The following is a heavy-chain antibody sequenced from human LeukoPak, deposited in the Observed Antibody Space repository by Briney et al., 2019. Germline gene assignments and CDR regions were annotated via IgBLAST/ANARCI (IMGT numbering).Heavy chain of an antibody. J-gene: IGHJ6*02. CDR3: ARDLDAKYCSSTSCPPYYYYYYGMDV. Sequence: ASVKVSCKASGYTFTSYGISWVRQAPGQGLEWMGWISAYNGNTNYAQKLQGRVTMTTDTSTSTAYMELRSLRSDDTAVYYCARDLDAKYCSSTSCPPYYYYYYGMDVWGQGTTVTVSS. D-gene: IGHD2-2*01. CDR1: GYTFTSYG. CDR2: ISAYNGNT. V-gene: IGHV1-18*01.